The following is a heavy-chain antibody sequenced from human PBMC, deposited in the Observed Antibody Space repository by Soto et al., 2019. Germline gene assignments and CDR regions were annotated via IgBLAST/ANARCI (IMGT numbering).Heavy chain of an antibody. CDR1: GFTFSDYA. J-gene: IGHJ6*02. D-gene: IGHD3-10*01. CDR3: AAPRDEYGSGVSWFTYGMDI. Sequence: LRLSCLASGFTFSDYAMTWVRHVPGRGLEWVASLDGAGGSTYYADSVRGRFTISRDNSQNTLFLQMKRLTVDDTAIYYCAAPRDEYGSGVSWFTYGMDIWGQGTTVTVSS. CDR2: LDGAGGST. V-gene: IGHV3-23*01.